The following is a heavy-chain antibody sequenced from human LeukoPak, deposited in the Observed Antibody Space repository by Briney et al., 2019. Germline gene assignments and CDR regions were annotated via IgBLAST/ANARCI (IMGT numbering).Heavy chain of an antibody. CDR2: ISSTGSYK. Sequence: GGSLRLSCAASGFTISSNYMSWVRQAPGKGLEWVSSISSTGSYKYYADSVKGRFTISRDNARNSLYLQMNSLRAEDTAVYYCARDLDVWGQGTTVTVSS. J-gene: IGHJ6*02. CDR3: ARDLDV. V-gene: IGHV3-21*01. CDR1: GFTISSNY.